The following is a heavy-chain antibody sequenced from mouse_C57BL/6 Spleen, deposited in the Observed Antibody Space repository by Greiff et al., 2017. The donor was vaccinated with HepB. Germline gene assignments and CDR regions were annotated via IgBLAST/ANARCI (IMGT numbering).Heavy chain of an antibody. V-gene: IGHV1-69*01. J-gene: IGHJ1*03. Sequence: VQLQQPGAELVMPGASVKLSCKASGYTFTSYWMHWVKQRPGQGLEWIGEIDPSDSYTNYNQKFKGKSTLTVDKSSSTAYMQLSSLTSEDSAVYYCARKQLAIPVGYFDVWGTGTTVTVSS. D-gene: IGHD1-2*01. CDR2: IDPSDSYT. CDR1: GYTFTSYW. CDR3: ARKQLAIPVGYFDV.